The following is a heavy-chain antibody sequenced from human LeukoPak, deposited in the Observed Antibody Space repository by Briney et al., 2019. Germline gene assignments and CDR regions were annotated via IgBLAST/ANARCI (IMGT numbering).Heavy chain of an antibody. CDR1: GFTYSSYD. CDR2: IDTAADT. D-gene: IGHD3-22*01. Sequence: GGSLRLSCAASGFTYSSYDMHWVRQATGKGLGWVSAIDTAADTYYPGSVKGRFTISRENAKNSLYLQMNSLRAGDTAVYYCARVGSDSRSSYFDYWGQGTLVTVSS. CDR3: ARVGSDSRSSYFDY. J-gene: IGHJ4*02. V-gene: IGHV3-13*01.